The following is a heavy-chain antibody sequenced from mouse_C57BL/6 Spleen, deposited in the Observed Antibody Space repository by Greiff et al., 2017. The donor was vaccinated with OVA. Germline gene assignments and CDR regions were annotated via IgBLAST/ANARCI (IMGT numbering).Heavy chain of an antibody. J-gene: IGHJ2*01. CDR1: GYAFSSSW. CDR3: ARMDYYGSSYDDY. V-gene: IGHV1-82*01. D-gene: IGHD1-1*01. CDR2: IYPGDGDT. Sequence: QVQLQQSGPELVKPGASVKISCKASGYAFSSSWMTWVKQRPGKGLEWIGRIYPGDGDTNYNGKFKGKATLTADKYTSTAYMQLSSLTSEDSAVYSCARMDYYGSSYDDYWGQGTTLTVSS.